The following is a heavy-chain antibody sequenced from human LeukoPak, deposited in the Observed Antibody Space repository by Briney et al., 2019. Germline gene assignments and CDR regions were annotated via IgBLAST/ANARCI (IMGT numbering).Heavy chain of an antibody. CDR1: GFTFSSYG. CDR2: ISYDGSNT. D-gene: IGHD6-19*01. J-gene: IGHJ4*02. CDR3: AEDPFSCRSSGCHGIDY. V-gene: IGHV3-30*18. Sequence: TGGPLRLSCAASGFTFSSYGMHWVRQAPGKGLEWVAVISYDGSNTYYADSVKGRFTISRDNSKNTLYLQMNSLRAGDTALYYCAEDPFSCRSSGCHGIDYWGQGTLVTVSS.